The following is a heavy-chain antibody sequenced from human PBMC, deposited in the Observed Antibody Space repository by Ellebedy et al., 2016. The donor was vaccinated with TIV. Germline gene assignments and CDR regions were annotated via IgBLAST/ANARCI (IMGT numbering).Heavy chain of an antibody. Sequence: GESLKISCAASGFTFTTYWMHWVREAPGKGLVWVSRINVDGSNTNYADSVKGRFTISRDNAKNMVYLQMNSLRAEDSAVYHCTRDLVGATSDLWGQGTLVTVSA. V-gene: IGHV3-74*01. CDR1: GFTFTTYW. CDR3: TRDLVGATSDL. D-gene: IGHD1-26*01. J-gene: IGHJ5*02. CDR2: INVDGSNT.